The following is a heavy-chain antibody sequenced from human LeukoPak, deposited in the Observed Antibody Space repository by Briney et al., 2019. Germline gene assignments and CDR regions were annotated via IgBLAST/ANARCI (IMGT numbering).Heavy chain of an antibody. CDR2: MNPNSGNT. CDR3: ASSNPISSGWSITYYYYGMDV. J-gene: IGHJ6*02. CDR1: GYTFTSYD. V-gene: IGHV1-8*01. Sequence: ASVKVSCKASGYTFTSYDINWVRQATGQGLEWMGWMNPNSGNTGYAQKFQGRVTMTRNTSISTAYMELSSLRSEDTGVYYCASSNPISSGWSITYYYYGMDVWGQGTTVTVSS. D-gene: IGHD6-19*01.